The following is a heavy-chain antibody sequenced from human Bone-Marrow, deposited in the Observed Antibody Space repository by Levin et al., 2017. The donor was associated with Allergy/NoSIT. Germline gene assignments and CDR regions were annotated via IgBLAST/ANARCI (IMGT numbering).Heavy chain of an antibody. CDR1: GGPFNDYL. D-gene: IGHD4-11*01. Sequence: SVKVSCKASGGPFNDYLFTWVRQAPGQGLEWMGGIIPMVGTADYAQRFQGRVTFSADESTNTVFMQLSSLRSEDTAVYFCARYRDYRFEFYGMDVWGQGTTVIVSS. V-gene: IGHV1-69*13. CDR3: ARYRDYRFEFYGMDV. CDR2: IIPMVGTA. J-gene: IGHJ6*02.